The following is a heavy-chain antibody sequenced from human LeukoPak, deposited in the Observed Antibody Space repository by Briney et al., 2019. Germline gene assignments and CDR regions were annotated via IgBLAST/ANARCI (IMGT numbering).Heavy chain of an antibody. CDR3: ARAGGYCGRISCPYYFDY. V-gene: IGHV1-8*01. J-gene: IGHJ4*02. D-gene: IGHD2-15*01. CDR2: MNPNSGNT. CDR1: GYTFTSYD. Sequence: TSVKVSCKASGYTFTSYDINWVRQATGQGLEWMGWMNPNSGNTGYAQKFQGRVTMTRNTSISTAYMELSSLRSEDTAVYYCARAGGYCGRISCPYYFDYWGQGTLVTVSS.